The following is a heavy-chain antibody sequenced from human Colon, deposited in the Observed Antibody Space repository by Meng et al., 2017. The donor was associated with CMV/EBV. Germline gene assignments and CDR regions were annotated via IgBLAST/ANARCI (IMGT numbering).Heavy chain of an antibody. CDR3: ARASNSSFDP. Sequence: SCAASGFTFSAYPIHWVRQAPGKGLEWVAIISHDGGNKYFADSVKGRFTISRDNSQHTVNLQMSRLRDDDTAVYYCARASNSSFDPWGQGTLVTVSS. V-gene: IGHV3-30*04. J-gene: IGHJ5*02. CDR2: ISHDGGNK. CDR1: GFTFSAYP. D-gene: IGHD4-11*01.